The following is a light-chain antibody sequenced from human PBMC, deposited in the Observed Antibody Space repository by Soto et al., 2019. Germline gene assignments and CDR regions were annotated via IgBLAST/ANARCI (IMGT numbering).Light chain of an antibody. CDR2: KAS. V-gene: IGKV1-5*03. CDR1: QTISSR. Sequence: DIRMTQSPSTVSGSVGERVTTTCRASQTISSRLAWYQQKPGKAPKLLIYKASTLKSGVPSRFSGSGSGTEFTLTISSLQPDDFATYYCQHYNSHSEAFGQGTKVDI. CDR3: QHYNSHSEA. J-gene: IGKJ1*01.